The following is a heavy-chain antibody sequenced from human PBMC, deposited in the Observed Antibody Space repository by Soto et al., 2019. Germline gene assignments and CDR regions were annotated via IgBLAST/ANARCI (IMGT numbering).Heavy chain of an antibody. Sequence: ASVKVSCKASGYTFTALTITWVRQAPGQGLEWLGWITVYSGHTGYAQTFRDRVTLTSHTYATAAYMELRGLRTDDTAVFYCARVSLLRSRDFYHTLAAWGQGTTVTV. CDR2: ITVYSGHT. V-gene: IGHV1-18*01. J-gene: IGHJ6*02. CDR1: GYTFTALT. D-gene: IGHD4-17*01. CDR3: ARVSLLRSRDFYHTLAA.